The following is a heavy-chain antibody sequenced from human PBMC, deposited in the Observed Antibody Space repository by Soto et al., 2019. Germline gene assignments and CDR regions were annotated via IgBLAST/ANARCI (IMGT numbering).Heavy chain of an antibody. CDR2: IYYSGST. CDR1: GGSISSSSYY. CDR3: ARGARYGDYVWY. V-gene: IGHV4-39*01. J-gene: IGHJ4*02. D-gene: IGHD4-17*01. Sequence: QLQLQESGPGLVKPSETLSLTCTVSGGSISSSSYYWGWIRQPPGKGLEWIGSIYYSGSTYYNPALNSRVTISVDTSKNQFSLKLSSVTAADTAVYYCARGARYGDYVWYWGQGTLVTVSS.